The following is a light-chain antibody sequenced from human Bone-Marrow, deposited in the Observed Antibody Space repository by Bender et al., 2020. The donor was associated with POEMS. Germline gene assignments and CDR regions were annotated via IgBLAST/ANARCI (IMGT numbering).Light chain of an antibody. CDR2: EVS. Sequence: QSALTQPASVSGSPGQSVTISCTGTSSDVGSYNLVSWYQLHPGKAPKLMIYEVSERPSGISNRFSGSKSGNTASLTISGLQPDDEADYYCCSYAVGLIYVFGTGTKVSVL. J-gene: IGLJ1*01. CDR1: SSDVGSYNL. V-gene: IGLV2-23*02. CDR3: CSYAVGLIYV.